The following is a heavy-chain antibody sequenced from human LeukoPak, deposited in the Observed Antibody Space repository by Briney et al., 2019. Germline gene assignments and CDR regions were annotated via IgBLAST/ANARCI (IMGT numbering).Heavy chain of an antibody. CDR2: ISSSSSYT. Sequence: PGGSLRLSCAASGFTFSSYSMNWVRQAPGKGLEWVSFISSSSSYTSYGDSVKGRFTISRDNSKNSLYLQMNSLTTEDTAFYYCAKDKAGTIVWYGRWAIGLFDYWGQGTLLTVS. V-gene: IGHV3-21*04. J-gene: IGHJ4*02. CDR1: GFTFSSYS. D-gene: IGHD6-13*01. CDR3: AKDKAGTIVWYGRWAIGLFDY.